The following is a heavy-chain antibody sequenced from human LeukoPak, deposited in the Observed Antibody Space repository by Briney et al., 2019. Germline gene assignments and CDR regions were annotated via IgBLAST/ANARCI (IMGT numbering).Heavy chain of an antibody. CDR2: IYYSGST. J-gene: IGHJ4*02. V-gene: IGHV4-59*08. CDR3: ARHANGYSSSWHDY. Sequence: KPSETLSLTCTVSGGSISSYYWNWIRQSPESGLEWIGYIYYSGSTNYNPSLKSRVTMSVDTSKNQFSLKLSSVTAADTAVYYCARHANGYSSSWHDYWGQGTLVTVS. CDR1: GGSISSYY. D-gene: IGHD6-13*01.